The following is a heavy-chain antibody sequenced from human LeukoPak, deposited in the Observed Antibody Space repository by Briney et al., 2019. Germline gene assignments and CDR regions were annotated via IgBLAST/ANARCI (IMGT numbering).Heavy chain of an antibody. D-gene: IGHD6-13*01. CDR1: GYSISSGYY. Sequence: SETLSLTCTVSGYSISSGYYWGWIRQPPGKGLEWIGYIYYSGSTNYNPSLKSRVTISVDTSKNQFSLKLSSVTAAGTAVYYCARGMYSSSLPFDYWGQGTLVTVSS. V-gene: IGHV4-38-2*02. CDR2: IYYSGST. CDR3: ARGMYSSSLPFDY. J-gene: IGHJ4*02.